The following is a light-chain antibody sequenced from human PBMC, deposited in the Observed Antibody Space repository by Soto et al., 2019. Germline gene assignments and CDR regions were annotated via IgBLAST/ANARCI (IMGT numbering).Light chain of an antibody. Sequence: EIVLTRSPATLSLSPGERATLSCRASQSVSSYLAWYRQKPGQAPRLLIYDASNRATGIPARFSGSGSGTDFTLTISSLEPEDFAVYYCQQRSNWPLTFGGGTKVEIK. CDR2: DAS. CDR3: QQRSNWPLT. CDR1: QSVSSY. V-gene: IGKV3-11*01. J-gene: IGKJ4*01.